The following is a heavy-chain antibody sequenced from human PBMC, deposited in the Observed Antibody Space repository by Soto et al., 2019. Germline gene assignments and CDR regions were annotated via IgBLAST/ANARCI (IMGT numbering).Heavy chain of an antibody. D-gene: IGHD6-13*01. CDR2: ISAYNGNT. CDR3: ARDRVAAARKAYYYYGMDV. J-gene: IGHJ6*02. V-gene: IGHV1-18*01. CDR1: GYTFTSYG. Sequence: ASVKVSCKASGYTFTSYGISWVRQAPGQGLEWMGWISAYNGNTNYAQKLQGRVTMTTDTSTSTACMELRSLRSDDTAVYYCARDRVAAARKAYYYYGMDVWGQGTTVTVS.